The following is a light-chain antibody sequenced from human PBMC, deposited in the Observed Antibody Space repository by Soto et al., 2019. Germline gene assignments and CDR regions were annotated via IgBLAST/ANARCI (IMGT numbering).Light chain of an antibody. CDR2: DVS. J-gene: IGLJ1*01. CDR1: SSDVGGYNY. Sequence: QSALTQPASVSGSPGQSITISCTGTSSDVGGYNYVSWYQQHPGKAPKLMIYDVSNRPSGVSDRFSGSKSGNTASLTISGLQAEDEADYYCSSYASSSTNYVFGNGTKVTVL. V-gene: IGLV2-14*01. CDR3: SSYASSSTNYV.